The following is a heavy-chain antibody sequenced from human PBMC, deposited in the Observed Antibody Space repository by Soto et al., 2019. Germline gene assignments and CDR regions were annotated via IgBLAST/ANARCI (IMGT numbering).Heavy chain of an antibody. D-gene: IGHD3-9*01. CDR1: GFTFSNYA. J-gene: IGHJ4*02. CDR3: AKEMSFGCPFDY. Sequence: EVQLLQSGGGLIQPGGSLRLSCAASGFTFSNYAVSWVRLAPGKGLEWVSAISASGGDTYYTDFVMGRFTISRDNSKNTLYRQMNGLGVEDTAIYYCAKEMSFGCPFDYWGQGTQVTVS. CDR2: ISASGGDT. V-gene: IGHV3-23*01.